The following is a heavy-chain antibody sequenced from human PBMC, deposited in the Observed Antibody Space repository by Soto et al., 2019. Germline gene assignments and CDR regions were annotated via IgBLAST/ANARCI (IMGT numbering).Heavy chain of an antibody. D-gene: IGHD3-10*01. CDR1: GFTFSSYA. J-gene: IGHJ4*02. Sequence: EVQLLESGGGLVQPGGSLRLSCAASGFTFSSYAMSWVRQAPGKGLEWVSAISCSGGSTYYADSVKGRFTISRDNSKNTLYLQMNSLRAEDTAVYYCATTQGVRGVHRVDYWGQGTLVTVSS. CDR2: ISCSGGST. V-gene: IGHV3-23*01. CDR3: ATTQGVRGVHRVDY.